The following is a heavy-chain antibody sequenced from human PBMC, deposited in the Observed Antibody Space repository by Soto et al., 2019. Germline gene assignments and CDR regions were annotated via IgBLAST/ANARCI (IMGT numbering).Heavy chain of an antibody. J-gene: IGHJ2*01. D-gene: IGHD2-15*01. CDR3: ARDLHSGGKYWYVDI. V-gene: IGHV1-18*01. CDR1: GYTFTHYG. Sequence: QVQLVQSGAEVKKPGASVKVSCKASGYTFTHYGITWVRQAPGQGLEWMGWINSFSGDTNYPQKLQGRLTMTTDTSTNKVYMELRNLRSDDTAVYYCARDLHSGGKYWYVDIWGRGTLVTVSS. CDR2: INSFSGDT.